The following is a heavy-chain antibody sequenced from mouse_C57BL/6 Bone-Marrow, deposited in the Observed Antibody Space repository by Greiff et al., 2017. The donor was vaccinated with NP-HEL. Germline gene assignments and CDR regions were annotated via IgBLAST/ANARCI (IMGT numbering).Heavy chain of an antibody. CDR1: EYEFPSHD. J-gene: IGHJ4*01. Sequence: EVQGVESGGGLVQPGESLKLSCESNEYEFPSHDMSWVRKTPDKRLELVAAINRDGGSTYYPDTMERRFIISRDNTKKTLYLQMSSLRSEDTALYYCARQLRLRAMDYWGQGTSVTVSS. CDR3: ARQLRLRAMDY. D-gene: IGHD3-2*02. V-gene: IGHV5-2*01. CDR2: INRDGGST.